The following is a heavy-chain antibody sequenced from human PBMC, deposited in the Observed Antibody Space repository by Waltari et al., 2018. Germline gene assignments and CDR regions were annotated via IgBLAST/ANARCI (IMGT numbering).Heavy chain of an antibody. D-gene: IGHD3-22*01. V-gene: IGHV3-43D*04. CDR3: AKGGDSSGYYPGY. J-gene: IGHJ4*02. CDR2: ISWDGGST. CDR1: GFTFDDYA. Sequence: EVQLVESGGVVVQPGGSLRLSCAASGFTFDDYAMHWVRQAPGKCLEWVSLISWDGGSTYYADSVKGRFTISRDNSKNSLYLQMNSLRAEDTALYYCAKGGDSSGYYPGYWGQGTLVTVSS.